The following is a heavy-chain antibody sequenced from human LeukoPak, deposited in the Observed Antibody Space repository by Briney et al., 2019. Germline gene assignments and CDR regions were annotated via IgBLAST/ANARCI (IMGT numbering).Heavy chain of an antibody. CDR3: AKGPQVGSGYHPDY. J-gene: IGHJ4*02. D-gene: IGHD3-22*01. Sequence: PGGPLRLSCAASGFTFSTYALTWVRQAPRKGLEWVSTITGSDDRTYYADSVKGRFTISRDYSKNTLHLQLNSLRAEDTAMYYCAKGPQVGSGYHPDYWGQGTLVTVSS. CDR1: GFTFSTYA. CDR2: ITGSDDRT. V-gene: IGHV3-23*01.